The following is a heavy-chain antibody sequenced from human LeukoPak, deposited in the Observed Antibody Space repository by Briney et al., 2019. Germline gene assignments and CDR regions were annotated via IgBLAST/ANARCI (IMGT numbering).Heavy chain of an antibody. CDR3: AKDSAMVRGVNFDY. CDR1: GFTFSSYS. CDR2: ISSSSSYI. V-gene: IGHV3-21*01. D-gene: IGHD3-10*01. Sequence: GGSLRLSCAASGFTFSSYSMNWVRQAPGKGLEWVSSISSSSSYIYYADPVKGRFTISRDNSKNTLYLQMNSLRAEDTAVYYCAKDSAMVRGVNFDYWGQGTLVTVSS. J-gene: IGHJ4*02.